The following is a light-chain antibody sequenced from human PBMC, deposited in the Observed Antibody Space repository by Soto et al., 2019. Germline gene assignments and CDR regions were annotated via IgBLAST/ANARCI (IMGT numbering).Light chain of an antibody. CDR2: DAS. V-gene: IGKV1-5*01. J-gene: IGKJ2*01. CDR3: QQYNSEST. Sequence: DIQMTQSPSSLSASVGDRVTITCRASQSISHYLAWYQRKPGKAPKLLIYDASSLEGGIPSRFSGSGSGTKFTLTISSLQPADFATYYCQQYNSESTFGQGTKVDIK. CDR1: QSISHY.